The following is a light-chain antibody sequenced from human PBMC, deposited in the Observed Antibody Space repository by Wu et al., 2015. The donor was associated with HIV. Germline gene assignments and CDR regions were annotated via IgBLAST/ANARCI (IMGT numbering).Light chain of an antibody. Sequence: DIQMTQSPSSVSASVGDRVTITCRASQGIYSSLAWYQQKPGKVPKLLIYAASSLQSGVPSRFSGSGSGTDFTLTTSSLQPEDFATYSCQQANSFPLTFGGGTKVEIK. CDR1: QGIYSS. J-gene: IGKJ4*01. CDR2: AAS. V-gene: IGKV1-12*01. CDR3: QQANSFPLT.